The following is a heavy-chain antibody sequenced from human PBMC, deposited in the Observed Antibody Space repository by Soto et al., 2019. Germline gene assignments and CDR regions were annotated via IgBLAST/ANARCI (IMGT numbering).Heavy chain of an antibody. CDR1: GDSISDYFY. CDR2: SYTDGTT. V-gene: IGHV4-4*07. D-gene: IGHD2-15*01. Sequence: QVQLQGSGPGQVKPSETLSLTYTVSGDSISDYFYWSWIRQPAGKGLEWIGRSYTDGTTKYNPSLKSRVTLSLNKSKYQFSLRLSSVTAADTAVYYFAREVRGGFTGIFDQWGRGSRVTVSS. CDR3: AREVRGGFTGIFDQ. J-gene: IGHJ4*02.